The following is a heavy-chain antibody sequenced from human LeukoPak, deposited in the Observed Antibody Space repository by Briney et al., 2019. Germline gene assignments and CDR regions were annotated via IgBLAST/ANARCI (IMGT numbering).Heavy chain of an antibody. J-gene: IGHJ4*02. CDR2: IKGDESST. V-gene: IGHV3-74*01. D-gene: IGHD3-10*02. Sequence: GGSLRLSCAASGFTFTSYWMHWVRQAPGKGLVWVSRIKGDESSTNYADSVKGRFTISRDNAKNTLYLQMNSLRAEGTAVYYCARGGLFAYYFDYWGQGTLVTVSS. CDR3: ARGGLFAYYFDY. CDR1: GFTFTSYW.